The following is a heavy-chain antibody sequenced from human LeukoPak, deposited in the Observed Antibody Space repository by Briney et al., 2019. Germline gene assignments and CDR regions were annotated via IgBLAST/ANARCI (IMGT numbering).Heavy chain of an antibody. V-gene: IGHV3-20*04. Sequence: GGSLRLSCAASGFTFDNYGMSWVRQVPEKGLEWVSSINGNGGSTAYADSVKGRFTISRDNAKNSLYLQMNSLRAEDTAVYYCARGGPAAGRFDYWGQGTLVTVSS. D-gene: IGHD6-13*01. J-gene: IGHJ4*02. CDR3: ARGGPAAGRFDY. CDR1: GFTFDNYG. CDR2: INGNGGST.